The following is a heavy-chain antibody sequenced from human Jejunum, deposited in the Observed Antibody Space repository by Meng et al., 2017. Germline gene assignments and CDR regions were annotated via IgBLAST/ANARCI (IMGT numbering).Heavy chain of an antibody. J-gene: IGHJ4*02. CDR2: IYYSGNT. D-gene: IGHD3-9*01. CDR3: ASYDLFTGFGFDY. Sequence: QVQLQESGPGLVKPSQTLSLTFPVSGGSISSGDYYWSWIRQPPGKGLEWIGYIYYSGNTYYNPSLKSRVTISVDTPKNQFSLKLSSVTAADTAVYYCASYDLFTGFGFDYWGQGTLVTVSS. CDR1: GGSISSGDYY. V-gene: IGHV4-30-4*01.